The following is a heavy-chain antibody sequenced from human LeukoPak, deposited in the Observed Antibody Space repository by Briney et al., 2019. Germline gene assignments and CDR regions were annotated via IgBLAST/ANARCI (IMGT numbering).Heavy chain of an antibody. V-gene: IGHV1-18*01. CDR3: AREAPFWSGYRGDAFDI. D-gene: IGHD3-3*01. Sequence: GASVKVSCKASGYTFTSYGISWVRQAPGQGLEWMGWISAYNGNTNYAQKLQGRVTMTTDTSTSTAYMELRSLRSDDTAVYYCAREAPFWSGYRGDAFDIWGQGTMVTVSS. J-gene: IGHJ3*02. CDR1: GYTFTSYG. CDR2: ISAYNGNT.